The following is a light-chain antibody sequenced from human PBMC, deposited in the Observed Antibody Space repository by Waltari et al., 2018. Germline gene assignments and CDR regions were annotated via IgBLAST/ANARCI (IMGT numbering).Light chain of an antibody. Sequence: DIVMTQSPDSLAVSLGERVTITCKSSPSVLYSDTKKNYLAWYQQKPGQSPKLLIYWASTRQSWVPDRFSGSGSGTDFTLTVSSLQAEDVAVYYCQEYYTDSLTFGGGTKVEIK. J-gene: IGKJ4*01. CDR1: PSVLYSDTKKNY. CDR3: QEYYTDSLT. CDR2: WAS. V-gene: IGKV4-1*01.